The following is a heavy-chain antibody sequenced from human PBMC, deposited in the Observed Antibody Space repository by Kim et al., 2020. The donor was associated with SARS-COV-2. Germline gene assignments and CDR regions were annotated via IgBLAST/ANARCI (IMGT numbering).Heavy chain of an antibody. Sequence: GSTHTADSVKRRFTISRDNSKNTRYLQMNSLRAEDTAVYYCAKSTAAPDPWGQGTLVTVSS. V-gene: IGHV3-23*01. J-gene: IGHJ5*02. D-gene: IGHD6-13*01. CDR3: AKSTAAPDP. CDR2: GST.